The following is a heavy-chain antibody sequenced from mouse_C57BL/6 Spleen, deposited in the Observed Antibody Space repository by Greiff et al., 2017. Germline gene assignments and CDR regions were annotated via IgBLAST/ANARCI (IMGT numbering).Heavy chain of an antibody. CDR1: GYTFTSYW. CDR2: INPSSGYT. D-gene: IGHD3-2*01. J-gene: IGHJ4*01. CDR3: ARPEDSSAYAMDY. V-gene: IGHV1-7*01. Sequence: QVQLQQSGAELAKPGASVKLSCKASGYTFTSYWMHWVKQRPGQGLEWLGYINPSSGYTKYNQKFKDKATLTADKSSSTAYMQLSSLTYEDSAVYYCARPEDSSAYAMDYWGQGTSVTVSS.